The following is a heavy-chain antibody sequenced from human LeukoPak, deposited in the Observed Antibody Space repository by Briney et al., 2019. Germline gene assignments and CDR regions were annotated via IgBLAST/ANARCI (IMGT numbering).Heavy chain of an antibody. Sequence: ASVKVSCKASGYTFTGYYMHWVRQAPGQGLEWMGWINPNSGGTNYAQKLQGRVTMTTDTSTSTAYMELRSLRSDDTAVYYCARVKPEMIEYYYYYYMDVWGKGTTVTVSS. CDR2: INPNSGGT. V-gene: IGHV1-2*02. D-gene: IGHD3-16*01. CDR3: ARVKPEMIEYYYYYYMDV. J-gene: IGHJ6*03. CDR1: GYTFTGYY.